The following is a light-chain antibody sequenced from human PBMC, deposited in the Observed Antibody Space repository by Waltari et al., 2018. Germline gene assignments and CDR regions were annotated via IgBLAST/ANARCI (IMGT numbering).Light chain of an antibody. V-gene: IGLV2-11*01. J-gene: IGLJ2*01. Sequence: QSALTQPRSVSGSPRQSVTISCTGTTSDVGRYNYVSWYQQHPGKAPQLMIYDVSKRPLGVPDRFSGSKSGNTASLTISGLQAEDEADYSCCSYAGSNIFVFGGGTELTVL. CDR3: CSYAGSNIFV. CDR1: TSDVGRYNY. CDR2: DVS.